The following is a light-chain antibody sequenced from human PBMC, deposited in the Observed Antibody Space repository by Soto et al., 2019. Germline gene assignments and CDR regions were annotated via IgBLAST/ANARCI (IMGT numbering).Light chain of an antibody. V-gene: IGKV3-11*01. CDR3: QQRSNG. CDR1: QSVGTY. J-gene: IGKJ2*01. Sequence: EIVLTQSPATLSLSPGERATLSCRASQSVGTYLVWYQQKPGQAPRLLIYGESNRATGIPARYSCSGSGTDFTLTMCSLEPEYDAVYYCQQRSNGFGQETKLEIK. CDR2: GES.